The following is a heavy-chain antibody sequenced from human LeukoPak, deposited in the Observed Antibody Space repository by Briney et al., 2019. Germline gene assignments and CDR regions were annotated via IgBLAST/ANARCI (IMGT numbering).Heavy chain of an antibody. J-gene: IGHJ4*02. Sequence: GGSLRLSCAASGFTFSSYAMSWVRQAPGKGLEWVSAISGSGGSTYYADSVKGRFTISRDNSKNTLYLQMNSLRAEDTGVYYCAKCPSSGSYRRGDYWGQGTLVTVSS. CDR3: AKCPSSGSYRRGDY. CDR1: GFTFSSYA. V-gene: IGHV3-23*01. D-gene: IGHD1-26*01. CDR2: ISGSGGST.